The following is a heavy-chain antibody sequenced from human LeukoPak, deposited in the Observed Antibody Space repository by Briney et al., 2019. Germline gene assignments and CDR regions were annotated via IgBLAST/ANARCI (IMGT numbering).Heavy chain of an antibody. Sequence: SQTLSLTCAVSGGSISSGGYSWSWIRQPPGKGLEWIGYIYYSGSTYYNPSLKSRVTISVDTSKNQFSLKLSSVTAADTAVYYCARVAHYYDSSGYYGVGYYFDYWGQGTLVTVSS. CDR2: IYYSGST. J-gene: IGHJ4*02. CDR3: ARVAHYYDSSGYYGVGYYFDY. V-gene: IGHV4-30-4*08. CDR1: GGSISSGGYS. D-gene: IGHD3-22*01.